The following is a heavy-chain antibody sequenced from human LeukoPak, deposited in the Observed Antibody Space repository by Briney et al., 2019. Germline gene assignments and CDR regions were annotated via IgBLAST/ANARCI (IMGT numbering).Heavy chain of an antibody. D-gene: IGHD1-26*01. CDR2: IRTKIDGETT. V-gene: IGHV3-15*01. J-gene: IGHJ6*02. CDR1: GFNFKYVW. Sequence: GGSLRLSCAASGFNFKYVWMSWVRQAPGKGLEWVGRIRTKIDGETTDYGAPVKGRFTISRDDSKTTLYLQMNSLKTEDSAVYFCTTERNWELLRPYGMDIWGQGTTVTVS. CDR3: TTERNWELLRPYGMDI.